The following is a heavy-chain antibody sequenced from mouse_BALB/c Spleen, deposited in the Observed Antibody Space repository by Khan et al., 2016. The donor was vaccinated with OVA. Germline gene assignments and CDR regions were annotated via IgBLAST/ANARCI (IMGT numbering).Heavy chain of an antibody. J-gene: IGHJ3*01. Sequence: QVQLKQSGAELVRPGVSVKISCKGSGYTFTDFAMHWVKQSHAKSLEWSGVISTYYGDAAYNQKFKGKATMTVDNSSSTAYMELARLTSEDSAIYYCARGSGNSRFAYWGQGTLVTVSA. CDR2: ISTYYGDA. CDR1: GYTFTDFA. CDR3: ARGSGNSRFAY. D-gene: IGHD1-3*01. V-gene: IGHV1S137*01.